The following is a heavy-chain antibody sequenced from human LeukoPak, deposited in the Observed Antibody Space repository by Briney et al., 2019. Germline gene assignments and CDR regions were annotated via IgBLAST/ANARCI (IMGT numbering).Heavy chain of an antibody. V-gene: IGHV1-69*06. D-gene: IGHD6-13*01. CDR3: ARVSIEPIAAAAPGKYYYYYHMDV. J-gene: IGHJ6*03. Sequence: SVKVSCKASGGTFSSYAISWVRQAPGQGLEWMGGIIPIFGTANYAQKFQGRVTITADKSTSTAYLQWSSLKASDTAMYYCARVSIEPIAAAAPGKYYYYYHMDVWGKGTTVTVSS. CDR2: IIPIFGTA. CDR1: GGTFSSYA.